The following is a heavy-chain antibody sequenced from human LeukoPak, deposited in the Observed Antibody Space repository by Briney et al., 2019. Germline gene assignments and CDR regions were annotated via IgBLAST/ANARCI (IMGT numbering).Heavy chain of an antibody. J-gene: IGHJ6*03. V-gene: IGHV4-59*01. CDR1: GGSISSYY. CDR3: ARVAVANNYYYYMDV. D-gene: IGHD6-19*01. CDR2: VYYSGST. Sequence: PSETLSLTCTVSGGSISSYYWSWIRQPPGKGLEWIGYVYYSGSTNYNPSLKSRVTISVDTSKNQFSLKLSSVTAADTAVYYCARVAVANNYYYYMDVWGKGTTVTISS.